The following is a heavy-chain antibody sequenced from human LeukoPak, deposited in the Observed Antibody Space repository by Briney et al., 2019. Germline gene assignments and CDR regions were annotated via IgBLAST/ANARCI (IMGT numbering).Heavy chain of an antibody. CDR3: AKGIWVVRGVIGDGFDS. D-gene: IGHD3-10*01. CDR2: ISYDGSHK. V-gene: IGHV3-30*18. J-gene: IGHJ3*02. CDR1: GFTFSSYG. Sequence: PGRSLRLSCAASGFTFSSYGMHWVRQAPGKGLEWVAVISYDGSHKYFADSVKGRFTISRDNSKNTLYLQMNSLRAEDTAVYYCAKGIWVVRGVIGDGFDSWGQGTMVTVSS.